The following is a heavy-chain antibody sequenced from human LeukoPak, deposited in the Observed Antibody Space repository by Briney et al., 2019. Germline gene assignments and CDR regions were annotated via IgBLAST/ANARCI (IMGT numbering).Heavy chain of an antibody. D-gene: IGHD2-2*01. CDR2: INPIFGTA. Sequence: EASVKVSCKASGGTFSSYAISWVRQAPGQGLEWMGGINPIFGTANYAQKFQGRVTITADKSTSTAYMELSSLRSEDTAVYYCARYCSSTSCYYYYGMDVWGKGTTVTVSS. CDR3: ARYCSSTSCYYYYGMDV. CDR1: GGTFSSYA. J-gene: IGHJ6*04. V-gene: IGHV1-69*06.